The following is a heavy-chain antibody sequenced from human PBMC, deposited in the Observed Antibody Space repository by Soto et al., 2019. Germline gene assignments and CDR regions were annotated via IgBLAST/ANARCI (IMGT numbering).Heavy chain of an antibody. Sequence: SETLSLPCAGSSYSINRSHWLPWVRQSPGKGLEWLGDIYYSGSDYYNPSLRSRISISIDKSNNQFSLNLSSVTAADTAVFYCVRGSFVNHYYHYQMDVSGRGTPVTGSS. J-gene: IGHJ6*03. CDR3: VRGSFVNHYYHYQMDV. V-gene: IGHV4-28*03. D-gene: IGHD3-16*01. CDR1: SYSINRSHW. CDR2: IYYSGSD.